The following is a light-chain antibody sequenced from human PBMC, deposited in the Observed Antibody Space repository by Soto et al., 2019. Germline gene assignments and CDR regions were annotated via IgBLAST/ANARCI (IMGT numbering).Light chain of an antibody. CDR1: SGDVGAYNY. Sequence: QSALTQSPSASASPGQSVTISCTGSSGDVGAYNYVSWYQQHPGKAPKLIIYEVNKRPSGVPDRFSGSKSGITASLTVSGLQADDEADYYCAAWDDSLIGVVFGGGTKLTVL. CDR3: AAWDDSLIGVV. V-gene: IGLV2-8*01. J-gene: IGLJ2*01. CDR2: EVN.